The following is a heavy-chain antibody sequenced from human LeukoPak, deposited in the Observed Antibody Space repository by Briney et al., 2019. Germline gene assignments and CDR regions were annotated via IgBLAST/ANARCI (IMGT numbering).Heavy chain of an antibody. CDR2: IYYSGST. D-gene: IGHD4-17*01. Sequence: SETLSLTCTVSGGSLSSGDYYWSWIRQPPGKGLEWIGYIYYSGSTYYNPSLKSRVTISVDTSKNQFSLKLSSVTAAGTAVYYCARGDSTLDYWGQGTLVTVSS. J-gene: IGHJ4*02. CDR3: ARGDSTLDY. CDR1: GGSLSSGDYY. V-gene: IGHV4-30-4*01.